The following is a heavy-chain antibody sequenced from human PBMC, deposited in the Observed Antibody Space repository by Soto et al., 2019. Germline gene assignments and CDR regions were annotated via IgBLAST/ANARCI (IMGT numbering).Heavy chain of an antibody. D-gene: IGHD3-16*01. J-gene: IGHJ3*01. CDR1: GGPFGSSA. V-gene: IGHV1-69*01. CDR3: ARLRRDWGDAFDL. Sequence: QVQLVQSGADVKKAGSSVKVSCKTSGGPFGSSAISWVRQAPAQGLEWMGEIIPVFDKANYAQNFQGRLTITADEPTGTVFMQLSSLISEDTAVYFCARLRRDWGDAFDLWGLGTFVTVSS. CDR2: IIPVFDKA.